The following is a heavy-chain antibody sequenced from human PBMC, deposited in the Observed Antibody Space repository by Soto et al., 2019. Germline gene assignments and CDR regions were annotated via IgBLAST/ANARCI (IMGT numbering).Heavy chain of an antibody. CDR1: GFTFSSYG. CDR2: IWYDGSNK. CDR3: ARAERLLWFGELLD. V-gene: IGHV3-33*01. D-gene: IGHD3-10*01. J-gene: IGHJ4*02. Sequence: ESGGGVVQPGRSLRLSCAASGFTFSSYGMHWVRQAPGKGLEWVAVIWYDGSNKYYADSVKGRFTISRDNSKDTLYLQMNSLRAEDTAVYYCARAERLLWFGELLDWGQGTLVTVSS.